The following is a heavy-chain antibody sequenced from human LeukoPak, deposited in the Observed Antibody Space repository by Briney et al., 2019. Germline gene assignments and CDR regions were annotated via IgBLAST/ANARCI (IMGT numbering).Heavy chain of an antibody. CDR2: INTYNGKT. CDR1: GYTFTSYG. J-gene: IGHJ4*02. D-gene: IGHD6-19*01. CDR3: ARNSHGYSSGWLQFNFDY. Sequence: ASVKVSCKASGYTFTSYGINWVRQAPGQGLEWMGWINTYNGKTNYAQKLQGRVTMTTDTSTSTAYMELRSLRSDDTAVYYCARNSHGYSSGWLQFNFDYWGQGTLVTVSS. V-gene: IGHV1-18*01.